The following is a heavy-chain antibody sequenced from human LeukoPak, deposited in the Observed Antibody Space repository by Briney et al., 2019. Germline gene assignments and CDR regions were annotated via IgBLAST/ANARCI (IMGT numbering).Heavy chain of an antibody. CDR3: ARDQERRGRATVDY. CDR2: ISSSGGTI. D-gene: IGHD1-26*01. CDR1: GFTFSSYE. V-gene: IGHV3-48*03. Sequence: GGSLRLSCAASGFTFSSYEMNWVRQAPGKGLEWVSYISSSGGTIYYADSVKGRFTISRDNAKNSLYLQMNSLRAEDTAVYYCARDQERRGRATVDYWGQGTLVTVSS. J-gene: IGHJ4*02.